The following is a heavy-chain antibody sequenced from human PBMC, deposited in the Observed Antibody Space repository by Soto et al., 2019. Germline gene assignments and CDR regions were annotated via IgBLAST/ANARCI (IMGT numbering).Heavy chain of an antibody. D-gene: IGHD2-2*01. J-gene: IGHJ4*02. Sequence: SETLSLTCTVSGGSISSGDYYWSWIRQPPGKGLEWIGYIYYSGSTYYNPSLKSRVTISVDTSKNQFSLKLSSVTAADTAVYYCASGVVVPAAYYFDYWGQGTLVTVSS. V-gene: IGHV4-30-4*01. CDR1: GGSISSGDYY. CDR3: ASGVVVPAAYYFDY. CDR2: IYYSGST.